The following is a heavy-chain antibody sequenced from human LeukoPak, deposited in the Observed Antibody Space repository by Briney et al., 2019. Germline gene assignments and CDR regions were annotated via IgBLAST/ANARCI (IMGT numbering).Heavy chain of an antibody. CDR3: ARGQWLYPFYYYMDV. V-gene: IGHV4-34*01. CDR2: INHSEST. Sequence: SXXLSLTCTVYGESFSGYFWSWIRQPPGKGVEWIGEINHSESTNYNPSLKSRVAISVDTSKIQFSLNLSSVTAADTAVYYCARGQWLYPFYYYMDVWGKGTTVTVSS. CDR1: GESFSGYF. D-gene: IGHD6-19*01. J-gene: IGHJ6*03.